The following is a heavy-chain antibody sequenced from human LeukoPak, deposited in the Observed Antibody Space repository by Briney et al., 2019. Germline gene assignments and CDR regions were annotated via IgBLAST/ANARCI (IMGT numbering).Heavy chain of an antibody. V-gene: IGHV3-11*04. CDR1: GFTFSDYY. CDR2: IGSSGSTI. J-gene: IGHJ4*02. D-gene: IGHD4-17*01. CDR3: ARDYSTVTTFFDY. Sequence: GGSLRLSCAASGFTFSDYYMSWIRQAPGKGLEWVAYIGSSGSTIYYADSVKGRFTISRDNAKNSLYLQMNSLRAEDTAVYYCARDYSTVTTFFDYWGQGTLVTVSS.